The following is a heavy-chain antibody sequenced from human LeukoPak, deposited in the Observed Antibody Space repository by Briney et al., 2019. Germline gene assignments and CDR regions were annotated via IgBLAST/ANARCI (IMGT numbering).Heavy chain of an antibody. D-gene: IGHD4-17*01. V-gene: IGHV5-51*01. CDR2: IYPGDSDT. Sequence: GESLKISCKGSGYSFTSYWIGWVRRMPGKGLERMGIIYPGDSDTRYSPSFQGQVTISADKSISTAYLQWSSLKASDTAMYYCARRLGTVTTQNWFDPWGQGTLVTVSS. CDR3: ARRLGTVTTQNWFDP. J-gene: IGHJ5*02. CDR1: GYSFTSYW.